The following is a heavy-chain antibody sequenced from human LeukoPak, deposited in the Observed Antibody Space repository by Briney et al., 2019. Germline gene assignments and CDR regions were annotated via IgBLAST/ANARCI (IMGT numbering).Heavy chain of an antibody. Sequence: SETLSLTCTVSGGSISTYYWSWIRQPPGKGLEWIGYIYYSGSTNYNPSLKSRVTISVDTSKNQFSLKLSSVTAADTAVYYCARVQVVPAAERGYYFDYWGQGTLVTVSS. CDR2: IYYSGST. V-gene: IGHV4-59*08. CDR1: GGSISTYY. J-gene: IGHJ4*02. CDR3: ARVQVVPAAERGYYFDY. D-gene: IGHD2-2*01.